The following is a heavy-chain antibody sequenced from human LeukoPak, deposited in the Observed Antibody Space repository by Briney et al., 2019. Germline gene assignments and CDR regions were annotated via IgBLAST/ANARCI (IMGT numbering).Heavy chain of an antibody. V-gene: IGHV4-34*01. D-gene: IGHD3-22*01. J-gene: IGHJ4*02. CDR1: GGSSSGYY. CDR2: INHSGST. Sequence: SETLSLTCAVYGGSSSGYYWSWIRQPPGKGLEWIGEINHSGSTNYNPSLKSRVTISVDTSKNQFSLKLSSVTAADTAVYYCARGGSYYYDSCGYYLLDCWGQGTLVTVSS. CDR3: ARGGSYYYDSCGYYLLDC.